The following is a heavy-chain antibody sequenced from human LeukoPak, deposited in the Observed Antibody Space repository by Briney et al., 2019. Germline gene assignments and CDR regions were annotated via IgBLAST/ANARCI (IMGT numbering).Heavy chain of an antibody. CDR1: GYSISSGYY. V-gene: IGHV4-38-2*01. Sequence: KPSETLSLTCAVSGYSISSGYYWGWIRQPPGKGLEWIGSIYHSGSTYYNPSLKSRVTISVDTSKNQFSLKLSSVTAADTAVYYCARHLYIPAAHDAFDIWDQGTMVTVSS. CDR3: ARHLYIPAAHDAFDI. D-gene: IGHD2-21*01. CDR2: IYHSGST. J-gene: IGHJ3*02.